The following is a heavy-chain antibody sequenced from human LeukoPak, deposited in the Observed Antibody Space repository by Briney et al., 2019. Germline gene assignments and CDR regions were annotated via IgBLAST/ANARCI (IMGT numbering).Heavy chain of an antibody. V-gene: IGHV1-69*13. D-gene: IGHD3-22*01. Sequence: SVKVSCRASGGTFSSYAISWVRQAPGQGLEWMGGIIPIFGTANYAQKFQGRVTITADESTSTAYMELSSLRSEDTAVFYCAGSLKFITMIPHYWGQGTLVTVSS. CDR3: AGSLKFITMIPHY. CDR1: GGTFSSYA. CDR2: IIPIFGTA. J-gene: IGHJ4*02.